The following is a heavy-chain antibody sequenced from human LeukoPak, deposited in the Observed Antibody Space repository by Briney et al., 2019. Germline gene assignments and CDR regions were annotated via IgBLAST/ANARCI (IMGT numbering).Heavy chain of an antibody. D-gene: IGHD3-10*01. V-gene: IGHV1-2*02. Sequence: GASVKVSCKASGYTFTGYYMHWVRQAPGQGLEWMGWINPNSGGTNFARKFQGRVTMTRDTSINTVYMELSRLISDDTAVYYCARGSKWFGEPQFDNSGEGTLVTVSS. CDR3: ARGSKWFGEPQFDN. CDR2: INPNSGGT. J-gene: IGHJ4*02. CDR1: GYTFTGYY.